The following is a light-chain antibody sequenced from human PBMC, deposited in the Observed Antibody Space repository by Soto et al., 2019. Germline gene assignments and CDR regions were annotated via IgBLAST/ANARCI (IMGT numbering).Light chain of an antibody. Sequence: EIVMTQSQATLSVSPGERATLSCRASQSVSSNLAWYQQKPGQAPRLLIYDASTRATGIPARFSGSQSGTEFTLTISSLLSEDFAVYSCQQYDNWPQTFGQGTKVDIK. V-gene: IGKV3D-15*01. J-gene: IGKJ1*01. CDR3: QQYDNWPQT. CDR1: QSVSSN. CDR2: DAS.